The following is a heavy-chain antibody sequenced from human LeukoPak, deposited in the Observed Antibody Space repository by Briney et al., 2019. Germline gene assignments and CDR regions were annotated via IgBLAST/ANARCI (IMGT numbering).Heavy chain of an antibody. D-gene: IGHD2-21*02. CDR2: IYHSGST. CDR3: ARGPSPDCGGDRYFLDY. V-gene: IGHV4-4*02. CDR1: GGSISSSNW. J-gene: IGHJ4*02. Sequence: SETLSLTCAVSGGSISSSNWWSWVRQPPGKGLEWIGEIYHSGSTNYNPSLKSRVTISVDKSKNQFSLKLSSVTAADTAVYYCARGPSPDCGGDRYFLDYWGQGTLVTVSS.